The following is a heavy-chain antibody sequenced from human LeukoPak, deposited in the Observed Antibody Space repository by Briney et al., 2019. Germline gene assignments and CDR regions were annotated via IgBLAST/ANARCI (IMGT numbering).Heavy chain of an antibody. J-gene: IGHJ5*02. V-gene: IGHV4-61*01. CDR3: ARVDYDFWSGTENWFDP. Sequence: SETLSLTCTVSGGSISSGSYYWSWIRQPPGKGLEWIGYIYYSGSTNYNPSLKSRVTISVDTSKNQFSLKLSSVTAADTAVYYCARVDYDFWSGTENWFDPWGQGTLVTVSS. CDR2: IYYSGST. CDR1: GGSISSGSYY. D-gene: IGHD3-3*01.